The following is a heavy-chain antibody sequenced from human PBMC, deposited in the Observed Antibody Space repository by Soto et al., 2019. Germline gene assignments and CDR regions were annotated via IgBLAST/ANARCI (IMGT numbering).Heavy chain of an antibody. Sequence: GGSLRLSCVASGFAFSNHPMTWVRQAPGRGLEWIGRIKSKPSGGTTDYNAPVKGRFTISRDDSRNTVYMQMNSLKTEDTGVYYCAAGLGRVDTESWGQGILVTVSS. J-gene: IGHJ5*02. V-gene: IGHV3-15*01. CDR1: GFAFSNHP. CDR3: AAGLGRVDTES. CDR2: IKSKPSGGTT. D-gene: IGHD3-3*01.